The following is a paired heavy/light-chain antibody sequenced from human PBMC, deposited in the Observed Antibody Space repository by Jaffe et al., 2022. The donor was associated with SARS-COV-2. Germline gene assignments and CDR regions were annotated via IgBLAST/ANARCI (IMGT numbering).Light chain of an antibody. CDR3: QHYGTSRLT. CDR2: GAS. J-gene: IGKJ3*01. CDR1: QSDSFRY. Sequence: DNLLTQSPDTLSLSPGERATLSCRASQSDSFRYLAWYQQRPGQAPRLLIYGASMRALGVPDRFSGSGSGTEYTLTISRLEPEDFAVYYCQHYGTSRLTFGPGTRVD. V-gene: IGKV3-20*01.
Heavy chain of an antibody. CDR3: ARHDSRWAGGYHDFDF. D-gene: IGHD3-22*01. V-gene: IGHV4-39*01. J-gene: IGHJ4*02. CDR2: IHDNGRT. Sequence: QLQLQESGPGLVKPSETLSLTCSVSGGSVTLPTYFWAWIRQVPGKGLEWIGSIHDNGRTYSNPSLESRVTMFLDSSKNQFSLRLNSVTAADTAIYYCARHDSRWAGGYHDFDFWGPGMLVTVSS. CDR1: GGSVTLPTYF.